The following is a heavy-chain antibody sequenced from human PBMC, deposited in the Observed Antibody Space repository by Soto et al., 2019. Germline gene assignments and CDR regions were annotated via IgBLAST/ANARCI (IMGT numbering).Heavy chain of an antibody. Sequence: EVQLLESGGGLVQPGGSLRLSCTASGFPFSSYAMTWVRQAPGKGLEWVSAISGSGADTYYADSVKGRFSISNDNSKNTLFLQMNSLRAEDTAVYYCANHQLWGCYRHFDSWGQGTLVAVSS. J-gene: IGHJ4*02. V-gene: IGHV3-23*01. CDR1: GFPFSSYA. D-gene: IGHD3-16*02. CDR3: ANHQLWGCYRHFDS. CDR2: ISGSGADT.